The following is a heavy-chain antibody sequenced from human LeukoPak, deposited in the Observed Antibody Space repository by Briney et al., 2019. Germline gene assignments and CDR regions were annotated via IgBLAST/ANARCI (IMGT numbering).Heavy chain of an antibody. CDR2: IRYDGSNK. J-gene: IGHJ6*03. Sequence: GRSLRLSCAASGFTFSSYGMHWVRQAPGKGLEWVAFIRYDGSNKYYADSVKGRFTISRDNSKNTLYLQMNSLRAEDTAVYYCAKDSWDYSNYGYMDVWGKGTTVTVSS. CDR1: GFTFSSYG. CDR3: AKDSWDYSNYGYMDV. V-gene: IGHV3-30*02. D-gene: IGHD4-11*01.